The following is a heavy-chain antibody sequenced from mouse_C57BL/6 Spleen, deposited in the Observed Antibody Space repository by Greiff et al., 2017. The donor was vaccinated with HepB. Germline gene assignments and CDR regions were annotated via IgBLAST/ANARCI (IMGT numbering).Heavy chain of an antibody. Sequence: VQLQQPGAELVRPGSSVKLSCKASGYTFTSYWMHWVKQRPIQGLEWIGNIDPSDSETHYNQKFKDKATLTVDKSSSTAYMQLSSLTSEDSAVYYCATGPITTVVAGAMDYWGQGTSVTVSS. D-gene: IGHD1-1*01. V-gene: IGHV1-52*01. CDR1: GYTFTSYW. J-gene: IGHJ4*01. CDR2: IDPSDSET. CDR3: ATGPITTVVAGAMDY.